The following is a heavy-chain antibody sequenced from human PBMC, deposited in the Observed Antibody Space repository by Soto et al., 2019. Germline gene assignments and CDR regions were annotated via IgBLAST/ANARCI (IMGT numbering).Heavy chain of an antibody. CDR3: ARLDIVVVPAAPPIFLFDY. CDR1: GGSISSSSYY. J-gene: IGHJ4*02. CDR2: IYYSGST. Sequence: QLQLQESGPGLVKPSETLSLTCTVSGGSISSSSYYWGWIRQPPGKGLEWIGSIYYSGSTYYNPSLKSRVTISVDTSKNQFSLKLSSVTAADTAVYYCARLDIVVVPAAPPIFLFDYWGQGTLVTVSS. V-gene: IGHV4-39*01. D-gene: IGHD2-2*03.